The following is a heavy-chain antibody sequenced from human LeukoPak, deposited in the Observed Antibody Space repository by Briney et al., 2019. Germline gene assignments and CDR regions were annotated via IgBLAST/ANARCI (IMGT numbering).Heavy chain of an antibody. CDR3: AKLVVPAAIVY. CDR2: ISGSGGST. V-gene: IGHV3-23*01. D-gene: IGHD2-2*01. CDR1: GFTISSYA. J-gene: IGHJ4*02. Sequence: GGSQRLSCAASGFTISSYAMSWVRQAPGKGLEWVSAISGSGGSTYYADSVKGRFTISRDNSKNTLYLQMNSLRAEDTAVYYCAKLVVPAAIVYWGQGTLVTVSS.